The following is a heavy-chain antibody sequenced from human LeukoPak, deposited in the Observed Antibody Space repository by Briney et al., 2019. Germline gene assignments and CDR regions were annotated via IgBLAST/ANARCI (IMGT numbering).Heavy chain of an antibody. V-gene: IGHV7-4-1*02. Sequence: GASVKVSCKASGYTFTNYAMNWVRQAPGQGLEWMGWIHPSTGNPTYAQGFTGRFVFSLDTSVTTAYLHISSLPAEDTAVYYCARAEVYCRGSTCFLSWGQGTLVTVSS. CDR1: GYTFTNYA. CDR3: ARAEVYCRGSTCFLS. CDR2: IHPSTGNP. J-gene: IGHJ5*02. D-gene: IGHD2-15*01.